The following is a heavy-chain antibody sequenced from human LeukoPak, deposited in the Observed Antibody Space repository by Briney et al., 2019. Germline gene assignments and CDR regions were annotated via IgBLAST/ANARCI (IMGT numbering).Heavy chain of an antibody. V-gene: IGHV1-8*01. CDR2: MNPNSGNT. D-gene: IGHD2-2*01. Sequence: GASVKVSCKASGYTFTSYDIKWVRQATGQGLEWMGWMNPNSGNTGYAQKFQGGVTMTRNTSISTAYMELSSLRSEDTAVYFCARKGPANYYYYYMDVWGKGTTVTVSS. J-gene: IGHJ6*03. CDR3: ARKGPANYYYYYMDV. CDR1: GYTFTSYD.